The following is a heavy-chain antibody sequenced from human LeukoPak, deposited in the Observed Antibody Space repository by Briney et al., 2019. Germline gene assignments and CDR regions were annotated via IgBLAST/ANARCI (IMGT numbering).Heavy chain of an antibody. J-gene: IGHJ3*02. CDR2: IYTSGST. D-gene: IGHD5-12*01. CDR3: ARKRYSGYDIYAFDI. V-gene: IGHV4-4*07. CDR1: GGSISIYY. Sequence: PSETLSLTCTVSGGSISIYYWNWIRQPAGKGLEWIGRIYTSGSTNYNPSLKSRVTMSVDTSKNQFSLKLSSVTAADTAVYYCARKRYSGYDIYAFDIWGQGTMVTVSS.